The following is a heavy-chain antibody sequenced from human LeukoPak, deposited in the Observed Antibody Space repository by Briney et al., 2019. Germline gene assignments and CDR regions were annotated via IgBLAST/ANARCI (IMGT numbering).Heavy chain of an antibody. CDR3: ATQLSSGWPLRHLPFDY. V-gene: IGHV1-24*01. CDR1: GYTLTELS. D-gene: IGHD3-22*01. J-gene: IGHJ4*02. Sequence: ASVKVSCKVSGYTLTELSMHWVRQAPGKGLEWMGGYDPADGETIYAQKFQGRVTMTEDTSTDTAYMELSSLRSEDTAVYYCATQLSSGWPLRHLPFDYWGQGTLVTVSS. CDR2: YDPADGET.